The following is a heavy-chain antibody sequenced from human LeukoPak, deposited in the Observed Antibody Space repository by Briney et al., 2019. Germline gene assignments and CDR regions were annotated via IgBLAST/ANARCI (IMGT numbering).Heavy chain of an antibody. CDR1: GFTFSSYG. V-gene: IGHV3-30*18. CDR3: AKGAVISGNYYDRFDC. CDR2: ISYDGSKT. Sequence: PGGSLRLSCAASGFTFSSYGMHWVRQAPGKGLEWVAVISYDGSKTYYVDSVKGRFTVSRDSSKNTLYLQMNSLRVEDTAVYYCAKGAVISGNYYDRFDCWGQGTLVTVSS. D-gene: IGHD1-26*01. J-gene: IGHJ4*02.